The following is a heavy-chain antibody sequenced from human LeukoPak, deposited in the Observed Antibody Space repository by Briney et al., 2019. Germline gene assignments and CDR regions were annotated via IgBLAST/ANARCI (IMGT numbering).Heavy chain of an antibody. V-gene: IGHV1-2*02. D-gene: IGHD2-2*01. Sequence: GASVKVSCKASGYTFTGYYMHWVRQAPGQGLEWMGWINPNSGGTNYAQKFQGRVTMTRDTSISTAYMELSRLRSDDTAVYYCARPRVPAATASPWFDPWGQGTLVTVSS. CDR2: INPNSGGT. J-gene: IGHJ5*02. CDR1: GYTFTGYY. CDR3: ARPRVPAATASPWFDP.